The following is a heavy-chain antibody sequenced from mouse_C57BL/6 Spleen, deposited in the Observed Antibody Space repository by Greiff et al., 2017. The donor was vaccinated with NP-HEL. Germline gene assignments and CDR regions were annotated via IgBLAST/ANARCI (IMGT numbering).Heavy chain of an antibody. V-gene: IGHV5-4*03. J-gene: IGHJ4*01. CDR2: ISDGGSYT. CDR3: ASTVVASYYAMDY. Sequence: DVKLVESGGGLVKPGGSLKLSCAASGFTFSSYAMSWVRQTPEKRLEWVATISDGGSYTYSPDNVKGRFTIARDNAKNNLYLQMSHLKSEDTAMYYCASTVVASYYAMDYWGQGTSVTVSS. CDR1: GFTFSSYA. D-gene: IGHD1-1*01.